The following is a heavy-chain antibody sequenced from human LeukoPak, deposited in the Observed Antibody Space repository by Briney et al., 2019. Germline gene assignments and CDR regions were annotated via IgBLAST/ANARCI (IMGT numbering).Heavy chain of an antibody. J-gene: IGHJ3*02. V-gene: IGHV4-59*01. CDR1: GGSISSYY. D-gene: IGHD3-3*01. Sequence: SETLSLTCTVSGGSISSYYWSWIRQPPGKGLEWIGYIYYSGSTNYNPSLKSRVTISVDTSKNQFSLKLSSVTAADTAVYYCARGDTIFGVVDAFDIWGQGTMVTVSS. CDR2: IYYSGST. CDR3: ARGDTIFGVVDAFDI.